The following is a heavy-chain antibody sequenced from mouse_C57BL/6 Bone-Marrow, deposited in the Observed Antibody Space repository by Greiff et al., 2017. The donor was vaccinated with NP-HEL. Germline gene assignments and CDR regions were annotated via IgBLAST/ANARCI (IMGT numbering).Heavy chain of an antibody. V-gene: IGHV1-69*01. CDR1: GYTFTSYW. CDR3: AREGYGKLYAKDY. CDR2: IDPSDSYT. J-gene: IGHJ4*01. Sequence: QVQLKQPGAELVMPGASVKLSCKASGYTFTSYWMHWVKQRPGQGLEWIGEIDPSDSYTNYNQKFKGKSTLTVDKSSSTAYMTLSSLTSEDSAVEDGAREGYGKLYAKDYGGQGTAVTGSS. D-gene: IGHD2-1*01.